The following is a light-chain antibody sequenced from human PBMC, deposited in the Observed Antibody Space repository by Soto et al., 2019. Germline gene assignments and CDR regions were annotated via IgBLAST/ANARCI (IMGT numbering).Light chain of an antibody. Sequence: EKVMTQSPATLSVSPGERATLSCRASQSVDNNLAWYQQRPGQAPRLLIFGASTRATGIRARFSGSGSGTEFTLTISSLQSEDLAIYYCQQYDTWPWTFGQGTKVEV. CDR1: QSVDNN. CDR3: QQYDTWPWT. J-gene: IGKJ1*01. CDR2: GAS. V-gene: IGKV3-15*01.